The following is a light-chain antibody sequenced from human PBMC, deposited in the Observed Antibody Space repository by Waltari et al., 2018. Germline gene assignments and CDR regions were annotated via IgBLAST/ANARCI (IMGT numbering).Light chain of an antibody. CDR1: SSDIGSYNV. CDR2: GVN. V-gene: IGLV2-23*02. CDR3: SSYAGSVV. J-gene: IGLJ3*02. Sequence: QSALTQPASVSGSPGQSITISCTGSSSDIGSYNVFSWYQHHPGKAPKLLIYGVNNRPSGVSNRFSGSKSGNTASLTSSGLQAEDEADYYCSSYAGSVVFGGGTKLTVL.